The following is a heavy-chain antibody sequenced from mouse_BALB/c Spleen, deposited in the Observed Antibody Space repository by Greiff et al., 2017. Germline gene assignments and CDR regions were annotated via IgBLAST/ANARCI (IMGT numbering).Heavy chain of an antibody. J-gene: IGHJ3*01. CDR3: TRGNYGSSSAY. V-gene: IGHV1S81*02. Sequence: QVQLQQSGAELVKPGASVKLSCKASGYTFTSYYMYWVKQRPGQGLEWIGGINPSNGGTNFNEKFKSKATLTVDKSSSTAYMQRSGLTSEDSAVYYCTRGNYGSSSAYWGQGTLVTVSA. CDR2: INPSNGGT. D-gene: IGHD1-1*01. CDR1: GYTFTSYY.